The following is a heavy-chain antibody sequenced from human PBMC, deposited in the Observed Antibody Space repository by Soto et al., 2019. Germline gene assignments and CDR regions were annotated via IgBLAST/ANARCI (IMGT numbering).Heavy chain of an antibody. J-gene: IGHJ6*03. D-gene: IGHD1-1*01. CDR3: AGRALSNVFYMDV. V-gene: IGHV3-64*01. Sequence: EVQLAESGGGLAQPGGSLRLSCAASGFTLSGYAMAWVRQAPGKGLEYVSGISSNGVGTYYENSVQGRFTISRDNSKNTADLQRGRLRPEDMAVYDCAGRALSNVFYMDVWGKGATVTVSS. CDR2: ISSNGVGT. CDR1: GFTLSGYA.